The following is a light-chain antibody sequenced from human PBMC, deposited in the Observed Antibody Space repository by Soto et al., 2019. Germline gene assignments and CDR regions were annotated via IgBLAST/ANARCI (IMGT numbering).Light chain of an antibody. J-gene: IGKJ5*01. V-gene: IGKV3-20*01. CDR3: KQYGSSPT. CDR1: QSVSSSY. CDR2: GAS. Sequence: EIVLTQSPGTLSLSPGERATLSCRASQSVSSSYLAWYQQKPGQAPRLLIYGASSRATGIPDRFSGGGSGTDFTLTISRLEPEDFAVYYCKQYGSSPTFGQGTRLEIK.